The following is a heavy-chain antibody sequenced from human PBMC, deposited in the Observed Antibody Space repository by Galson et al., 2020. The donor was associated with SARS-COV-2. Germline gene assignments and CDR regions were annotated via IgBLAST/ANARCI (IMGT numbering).Heavy chain of an antibody. V-gene: IGHV3-7*01. Sequence: GGSLRLSCTASGLPFRGYWMTWVRQPPGRGLEWVAYINRDAPQADYVDSARSRFTISRDNVDSSVYLQMNSLRAEDTAVYYCARILPSGYYDHWGQGTLVTVSS. D-gene: IGHD1-1*01. CDR1: GLPFRGYW. J-gene: IGHJ4*02. CDR2: INRDAPQA. CDR3: ARILPSGYYDH.